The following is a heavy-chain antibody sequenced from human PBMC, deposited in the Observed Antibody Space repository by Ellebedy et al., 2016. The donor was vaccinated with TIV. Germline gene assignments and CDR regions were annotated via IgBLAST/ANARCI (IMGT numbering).Heavy chain of an antibody. Sequence: SGPTLVKPTQTLTLTCTFSGFSLSTSGVGVGWIRQPPGKALEWLVRIDWDDDEFYNPSLKTRLTITKDTSKNQVVLTMTNMDPVDTATYYCAHRGLDSSSWYGNWFDPWGQGTLVTVSS. J-gene: IGHJ5*02. CDR2: IDWDDDE. CDR3: AHRGLDSSSWYGNWFDP. CDR1: GFSLSTSGVG. V-gene: IGHV2-5*02. D-gene: IGHD6-13*01.